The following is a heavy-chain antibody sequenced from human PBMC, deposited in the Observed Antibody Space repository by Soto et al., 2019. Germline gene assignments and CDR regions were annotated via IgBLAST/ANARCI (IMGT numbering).Heavy chain of an antibody. CDR1: GGTFSSYA. Sequence: SVKVSCKASGGTFSSYAISWVRQAPGQGLEWMGGIIPIFGTANYAQKFQGRVTITADESTSTAYMELSSLRSEDTAVYYCARAYYYGSGSHARYYGMDVWGQGTTVTVSS. CDR2: IIPIFGTA. V-gene: IGHV1-69*13. J-gene: IGHJ6*02. D-gene: IGHD3-10*01. CDR3: ARAYYYGSGSHARYYGMDV.